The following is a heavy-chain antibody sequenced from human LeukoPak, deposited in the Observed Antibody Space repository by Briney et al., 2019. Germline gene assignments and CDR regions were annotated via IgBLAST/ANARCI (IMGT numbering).Heavy chain of an antibody. J-gene: IGHJ4*02. CDR1: GGTFSSYA. CDR2: IIPILGIA. Sequence: SVKVSCKASGGTFSSYAISWVRQAPGQGLEWMGRIIPILGIANYAQKFQGRVTITADKSTSIAYMELSSLRSEDTAVYYCARGIDYYDSSGYYERDDWGQGTLVTVSS. V-gene: IGHV1-69*04. D-gene: IGHD3-22*01. CDR3: ARGIDYYDSSGYYERDD.